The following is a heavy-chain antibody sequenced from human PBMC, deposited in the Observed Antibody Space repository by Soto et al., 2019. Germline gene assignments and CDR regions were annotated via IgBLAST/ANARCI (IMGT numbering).Heavy chain of an antibody. CDR3: ARERYSSSRYPLAYFQH. J-gene: IGHJ1*01. Sequence: LKVSCKASGYTFTSYGISWVRQAPGQGLEWMGWISAYNGNTNYAQKLQGRVTMTTDTSTSTAYMELRSLRSDDTAVYYCARERYSSSRYPLAYFQHWGQGTLVTVSS. CDR2: ISAYNGNT. V-gene: IGHV1-18*01. CDR1: GYTFTSYG. D-gene: IGHD6-13*01.